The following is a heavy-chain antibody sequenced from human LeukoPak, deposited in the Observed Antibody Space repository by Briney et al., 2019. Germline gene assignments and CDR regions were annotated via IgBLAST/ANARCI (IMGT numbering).Heavy chain of an antibody. V-gene: IGHV4-34*01. CDR1: GRSFSGSY. Sequence: PSETLSLTCAVYGRSFSGSYWSWIRQPPGKGLEWIGEINHSGSTNYNPSLKSRVTISVDTSKSQISLKLSSVTAADTAVYYCAIGPGSTRDYWGQGTLVTVSS. CDR3: AIGPGSTRDY. D-gene: IGHD1-14*01. J-gene: IGHJ4*02. CDR2: INHSGST.